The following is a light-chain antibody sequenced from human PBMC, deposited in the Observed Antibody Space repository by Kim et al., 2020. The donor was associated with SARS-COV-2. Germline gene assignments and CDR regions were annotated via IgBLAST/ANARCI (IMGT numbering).Light chain of an antibody. CDR3: QVWDTTNDRGV. V-gene: IGLV3-21*04. Sequence: APVNTATITCRGNVIGTKSVRRYQQRAGQAPLLVIYFDRDRPSGIPERFSGSNSGNTATLIISRVEAGDEADYYCQVWDTTNDRGVFGGGTQLTVL. CDR2: FDR. J-gene: IGLJ2*01. CDR1: VIGTKS.